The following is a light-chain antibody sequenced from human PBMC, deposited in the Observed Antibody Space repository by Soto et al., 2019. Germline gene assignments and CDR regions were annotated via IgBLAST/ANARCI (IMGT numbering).Light chain of an antibody. Sequence: EIVLTQSPATLSLSPGERATLSCRASQSISSFLAWYRHKPGRAPRLLIYDVSKRDTGIPARFSASGSGTDFTLTISSLEPEDFAVYYCHQRSSWPLTFGGGTTVEIK. CDR2: DVS. CDR3: HQRSSWPLT. CDR1: QSISSF. J-gene: IGKJ4*01. V-gene: IGKV3-11*01.